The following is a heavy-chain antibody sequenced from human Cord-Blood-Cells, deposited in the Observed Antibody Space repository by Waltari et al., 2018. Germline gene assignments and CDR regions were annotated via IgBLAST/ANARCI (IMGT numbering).Heavy chain of an antibody. CDR1: GGSFSGYY. J-gene: IGHJ6*02. V-gene: IGHV4-34*01. CDR2: INHSGST. D-gene: IGHD3-22*01. CDR3: ARGGGYYYDSSGYYYYYGMDV. Sequence: QVQLQQWGAGLLKPSETLSLTCAVYGGSFSGYYWSWIRQPPGKGLEWIGEINHSGSTNYNPSLKSRFTRSVDTSKNQVSLKLSAVTAADTAGYYCARGGGYYYDSSGYYYYYGMDVWGQGTTVTVSS.